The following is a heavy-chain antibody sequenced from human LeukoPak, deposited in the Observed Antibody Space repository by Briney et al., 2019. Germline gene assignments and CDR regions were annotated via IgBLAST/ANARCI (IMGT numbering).Heavy chain of an antibody. CDR1: GFXFSNAW. V-gene: IGHV3-15*01. J-gene: IGHJ4*02. D-gene: IGHD3-10*01. CDR3: TTLYGSGSYY. CDR2: IKSKSDGGTT. Sequence: GGSLRLSCAVSGFXFSNAWISWVRQAPGKGLEWVGQIKSKSDGGTTDNAAPVKGRFTISRDDSRNTLYLQMNSLKTEDTAVYYCTTLYGSGSYYWGQGTLVTVSS.